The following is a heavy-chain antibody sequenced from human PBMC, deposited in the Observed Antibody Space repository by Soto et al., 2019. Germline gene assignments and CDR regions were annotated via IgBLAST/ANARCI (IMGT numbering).Heavy chain of an antibody. CDR2: ISSSSSYI. J-gene: IGHJ6*03. D-gene: IGHD3-3*01. V-gene: IGHV3-21*01. CDR3: ARTGDEGCFDFGVVIISGYYCYYMDV. Sequence: GGSLRLSCAASGFTFSSYSMNWVRQAPGKGLEWVSSISSSSSYIYYADSVKGRFTISRDNAKNSLYLQMNSLRAEDTAVYYCARTGDEGCFDFGVVIISGYYCYYMDVWGKGTTVTVSS. CDR1: GFTFSSYS.